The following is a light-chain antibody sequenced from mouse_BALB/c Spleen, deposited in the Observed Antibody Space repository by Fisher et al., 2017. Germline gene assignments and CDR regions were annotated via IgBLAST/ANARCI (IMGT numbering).Light chain of an antibody. CDR2: STS. Sequence: IVITQSPALMSASPGEKVTMTCSARSSVSSSYLYWYQQKPGSSPKLWIYSTSNLASGVPARFSGSGSGTSYSLTISRMEAEDAATYYCQQYSGYPLTFGSGTKLEIK. V-gene: IGKV4-78*01. CDR1: SSVSSSY. J-gene: IGKJ4*01. CDR3: QQYSGYPLT.